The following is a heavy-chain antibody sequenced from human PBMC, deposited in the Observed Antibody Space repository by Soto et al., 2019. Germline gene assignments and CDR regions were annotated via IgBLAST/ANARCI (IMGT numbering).Heavy chain of an antibody. CDR3: ARMASAGTLNWFDP. Sequence: GASVKVSCKASGYTFINFDISWVRQAAGQGLEWLGWMSPGSGKTGYASKFQGRVAMTRDASTGTSHLELSSLTPDDTAVYYCARMASAGTLNWFDPWGQGTLVTVSS. CDR1: GYTFINFD. V-gene: IGHV1-8*02. J-gene: IGHJ5*02. D-gene: IGHD6-13*01. CDR2: MSPGSGKT.